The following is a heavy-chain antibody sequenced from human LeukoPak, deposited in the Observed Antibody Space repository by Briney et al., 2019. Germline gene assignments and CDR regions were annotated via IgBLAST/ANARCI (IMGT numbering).Heavy chain of an antibody. CDR1: GFTFSSYA. V-gene: IGHV3-23*01. D-gene: IGHD3-9*01. CDR3: AKGGRLRYFDDRIGYYGMDV. Sequence: GGSLRLSCAASGFTFSSYAMRWVRQAPGKGLEGVSGISGIGGSTYYADSVKGPFTISRDNSKNTLYVQMNSLRAEDTAIYYCAKGGRLRYFDDRIGYYGMDVWGQGTTVTVSS. J-gene: IGHJ6*02. CDR2: ISGIGGST.